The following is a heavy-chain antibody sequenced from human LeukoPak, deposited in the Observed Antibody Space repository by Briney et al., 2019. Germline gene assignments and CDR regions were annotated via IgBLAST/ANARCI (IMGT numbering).Heavy chain of an antibody. J-gene: IGHJ4*02. CDR3: ARDLYYDSSRTFDY. V-gene: IGHV3-21*01. D-gene: IGHD3-22*01. CDR2: ISSSSSYI. Sequence: ETLSLTCAVYGGSFSGYYWSWIRQAPGKGLEWVSSISSSSSYIYYADSVKGRFTISRDNAKNSLYLQMNSLRAEDTAVYYCARDLYYDSSRTFDYWGQGTLVTVSS. CDR1: GGSFSGYY.